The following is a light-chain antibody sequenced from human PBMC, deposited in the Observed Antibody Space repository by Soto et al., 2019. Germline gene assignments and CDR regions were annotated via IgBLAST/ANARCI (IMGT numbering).Light chain of an antibody. J-gene: IGKJ5*01. V-gene: IGKV3D-20*02. CDR2: GAS. CDR1: QSVSSSY. CDR3: QQRQYWPPIT. Sequence: DIVLRQSPATLSLSPGERATLSCRAIQSVSSSYLAWYQQKPGQAPRLLIYGASSRATGIPARFSGSGSGTDFTLTISSLEPEDFAIYYCQQRQYWPPITFGQGTRLEIK.